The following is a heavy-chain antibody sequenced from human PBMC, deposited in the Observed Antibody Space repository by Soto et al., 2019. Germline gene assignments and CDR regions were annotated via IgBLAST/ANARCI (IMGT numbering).Heavy chain of an antibody. CDR3: ARGVGNSYDTALGELWFDP. V-gene: IGHV6-1*01. Sequence: SQTLSLTCAISGDTVSSSSAAWTWIRQSPSRGLEWLGRTYYRSTWGNDYAISVKSRITINPDTSNNQFSLHLNSVTPEDTAVYYCARGVGNSYDTALGELWFDPWGQGTLVTVSS. J-gene: IGHJ5*02. CDR1: GDTVSSSSAA. CDR2: TYYRSTWGN. D-gene: IGHD5-18*01.